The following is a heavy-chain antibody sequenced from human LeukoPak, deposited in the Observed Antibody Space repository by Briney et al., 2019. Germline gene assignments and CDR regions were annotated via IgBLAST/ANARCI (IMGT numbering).Heavy chain of an antibody. CDR2: ISHSGST. Sequence: SETLSLTCTVSGSSISSSYYGAWIRQPPGKGLEWIATISHSGSTYYNPSLKSRVTISADTSQHQHSLRLNSVTVADTAVYYCARVNTVMATFDYWGQGTPVTVSS. CDR3: ARVNTVMATFDY. D-gene: IGHD5-24*01. J-gene: IGHJ4*02. CDR1: GSSISSSYY. V-gene: IGHV4-38-2*02.